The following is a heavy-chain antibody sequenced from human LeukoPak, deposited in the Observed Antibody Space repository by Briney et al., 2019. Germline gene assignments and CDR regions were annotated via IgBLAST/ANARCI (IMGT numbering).Heavy chain of an antibody. CDR2: IYYSGST. V-gene: IGHV4-38-2*01. CDR1: GYSINSGYC. CDR3: ARVSDHIVGARHFDY. Sequence: SETLSLSCAVSGYSINSGYCWGWIRQPPGKGLEWIGSIYYSGSTYYNPSLKSRVTISVDTSKNQFSLKLSSVTAADTAVYYCARVSDHIVGARHFDYWGQGTLVTVSS. D-gene: IGHD1-26*01. J-gene: IGHJ4*02.